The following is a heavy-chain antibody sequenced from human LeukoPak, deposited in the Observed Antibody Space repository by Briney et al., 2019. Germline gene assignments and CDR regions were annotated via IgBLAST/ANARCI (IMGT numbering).Heavy chain of an antibody. CDR2: IYHSGST. CDR3: ARGRKYTSGYRVTELGSGYSDY. J-gene: IGHJ4*02. V-gene: IGHV4-4*02. CDR1: GGSISSNNW. Sequence: PSETLSLTCAVSGGSISSNNWWSWVRQPPGKGLEWIGEIYHSGSTNSNPSLKSRVTISLDKSKNQFSLKLSSVTAADTAVYYCARGRKYTSGYRVTELGSGYSDYWGQGTLVTVSS. D-gene: IGHD5-18*01.